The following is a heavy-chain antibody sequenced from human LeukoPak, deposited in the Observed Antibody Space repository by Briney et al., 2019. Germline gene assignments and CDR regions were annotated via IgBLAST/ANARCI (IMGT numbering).Heavy chain of an antibody. CDR2: TSLDGTNK. J-gene: IGHJ4*02. Sequence: GRSLRLSCAASGFTFSSYPMHWVRQAPGKGLEWVAVTSLDGTNKYYADSVKGRFTISRDNSKKTLYLQMNSLRAEDTAVYYCAKDSNEQWLVPPHADYWGQGTLVTVSS. V-gene: IGHV3-30-3*01. CDR3: AKDSNEQWLVPPHADY. CDR1: GFTFSSYP. D-gene: IGHD6-19*01.